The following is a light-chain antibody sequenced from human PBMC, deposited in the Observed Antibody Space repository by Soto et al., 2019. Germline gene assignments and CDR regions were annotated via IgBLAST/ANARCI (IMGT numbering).Light chain of an antibody. CDR1: QTISSGF. CDR2: GAS. Sequence: EIVFTQSPGILYLSPGDRATLSCKSSQTISSGFLAWYQQKPGQAPRLLIYGASNRATGIPARFSGSGSWTDFTRTISSLEPEEFAVYYCQQRGEWPPGATLGQGTRLEIK. CDR3: QQRGEWPPGAT. J-gene: IGKJ5*01. V-gene: IGKV3-11*01.